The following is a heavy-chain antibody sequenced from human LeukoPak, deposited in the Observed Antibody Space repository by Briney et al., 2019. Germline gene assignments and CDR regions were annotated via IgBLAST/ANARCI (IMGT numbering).Heavy chain of an antibody. J-gene: IGHJ4*02. Sequence: GGSLRLSCAASGFTFSDYYMSWIRQAPGKGLEWVSYISSSSSYTNYADSVKGRFTISRDNAENSLYLQMNSLRAVDTAVYYCARGGANYYDSSGYYPEHGGDYWGQGTLVTVSS. V-gene: IGHV3-11*06. CDR1: GFTFSDYY. CDR2: ISSSSSYT. CDR3: ARGGANYYDSSGYYPEHGGDY. D-gene: IGHD3-22*01.